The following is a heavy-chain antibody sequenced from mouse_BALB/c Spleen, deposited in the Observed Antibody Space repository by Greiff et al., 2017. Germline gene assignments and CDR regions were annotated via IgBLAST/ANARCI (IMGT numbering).Heavy chain of an antibody. CDR2: ILPGSGST. CDR1: GYTFSSYW. Sequence: VKLMESGAELMKPGASVKISCKATGYTFSSYWIEWVKQRPGHGLEWIGEILPGSGSTNYNEKFKGKATFTADTSSNTAYMQLSSLTSEDSAVYYCARSGLRLYAMDYWGQGTSVTVSS. CDR3: ARSGLRLYAMDY. V-gene: IGHV1-9*01. D-gene: IGHD2-2*01. J-gene: IGHJ4*01.